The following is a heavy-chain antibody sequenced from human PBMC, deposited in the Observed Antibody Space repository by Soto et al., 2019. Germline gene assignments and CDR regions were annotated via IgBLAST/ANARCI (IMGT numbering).Heavy chain of an antibody. D-gene: IGHD3-3*01. CDR3: ARADPSITIFGVVIPWFDP. Sequence: SGTLSLTCTVSCGSISSYYWSWVRQPPGKGLEWIGYIYYSGSTNYNPSLKSRVTISVDTSKNQFSLKLSSVTAADTAVYYCARADPSITIFGVVIPWFDPWGQGTLVTVSS. J-gene: IGHJ5*02. CDR1: CGSISSYY. CDR2: IYYSGST. V-gene: IGHV4-59*01.